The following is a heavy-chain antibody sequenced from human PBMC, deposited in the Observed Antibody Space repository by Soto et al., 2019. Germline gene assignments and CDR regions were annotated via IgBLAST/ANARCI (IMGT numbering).Heavy chain of an antibody. Sequence: SGPTLVNPTETLTLTCTVSGVSLNDATMGVSWIRQPPGKALEWPANIFSNDDKSYTTSLKSRLTISKDTSKSQVVLTMTNMDPVNTATYNCARVFRASYFVDWVQGTLVTVSS. CDR2: IFSNDDK. V-gene: IGHV2-26*01. D-gene: IGHD1-26*01. CDR3: ARVFRASYFVD. CDR1: GVSLNDATMG. J-gene: IGHJ4*02.